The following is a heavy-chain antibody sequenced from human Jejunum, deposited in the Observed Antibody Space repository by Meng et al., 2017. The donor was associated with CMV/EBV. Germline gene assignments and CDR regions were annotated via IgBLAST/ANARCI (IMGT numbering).Heavy chain of an antibody. D-gene: IGHD6-25*01. V-gene: IGHV3-30*02. J-gene: IGHJ6*02. CDR1: G. CDR3: AKDQKEKAAISPGYNAMDV. Sequence: GMDWVRQAPGKGLQWVAFIRYDGSNKYYADSVKGRFTISTDSSKHTLYLQMNSLRPEDTAVYYCAKDQKEKAAISPGYNAMDVWGQGTTVTVSS. CDR2: IRYDGSNK.